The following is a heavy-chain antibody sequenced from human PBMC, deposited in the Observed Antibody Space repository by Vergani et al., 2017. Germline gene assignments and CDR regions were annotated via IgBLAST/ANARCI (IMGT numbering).Heavy chain of an antibody. V-gene: IGHV1-18*01. Sequence: QVQLVQSGAEVKKPGASVKVSCKASGYTFTSYGISWVRQAPGQGLEWMGWISAYNGNTNYAQKLQGRVTMTTDTSTSTAYMELRSLRSDDTDVYYCAGMKKGAPMISYYYGMDVWGQGTTVTVSS. D-gene: IGHD3-16*01. CDR3: AGMKKGAPMISYYYGMDV. CDR1: GYTFTSYG. J-gene: IGHJ6*02. CDR2: ISAYNGNT.